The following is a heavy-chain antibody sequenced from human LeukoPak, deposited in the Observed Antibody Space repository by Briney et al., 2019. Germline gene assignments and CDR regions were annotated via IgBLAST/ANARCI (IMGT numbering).Heavy chain of an antibody. J-gene: IGHJ3*02. CDR1: GFSLSTRGMC. D-gene: IGHD6-25*01. CDR2: IDWDDDK. CDR3: ARIHDSTGCFGYAFDI. Sequence: SGPSLVKPTQTLTLTCTFSGFSLSTRGMCVTWIHQPPGRALEWVARIDWDDDKYYTTSLKTRLTISKDTSKNQVVLTMSNVDVVDTATYYCARIHDSTGCFGYAFDIWGQGTMVTVSS. V-gene: IGHV2-70*11.